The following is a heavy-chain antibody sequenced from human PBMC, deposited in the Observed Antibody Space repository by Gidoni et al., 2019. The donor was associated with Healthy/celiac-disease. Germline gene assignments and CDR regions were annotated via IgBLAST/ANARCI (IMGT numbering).Heavy chain of an antibody. Sequence: EVQLLESGGGLVQPGGSLRLSCAASGFTFSSYAMSWVRQAPGKGLEWVSAISGSGGSTYYADSVKGRFTISRDNSKNTLYLQMNSLRAEDTAVYYCAKGRVQLWPSSPYYFDYWGQGTLVTVSS. D-gene: IGHD5-18*01. J-gene: IGHJ4*02. V-gene: IGHV3-23*01. CDR3: AKGRVQLWPSSPYYFDY. CDR2: ISGSGGST. CDR1: GFTFSSYA.